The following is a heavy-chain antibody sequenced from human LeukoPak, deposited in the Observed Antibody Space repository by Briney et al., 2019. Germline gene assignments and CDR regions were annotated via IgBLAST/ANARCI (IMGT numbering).Heavy chain of an antibody. CDR3: ASDRLRLGELSSRIFDY. D-gene: IGHD3-16*02. CDR2: INHSGST. J-gene: IGHJ4*02. Sequence: SETLSLTCAVYGGSFSGYYWSWFRQPPGKGLGWIGEINHSGSTNYNPSLKSRVTISVDTSKNQFSLKLSSVTAADTAVYYCASDRLRLGELSSRIFDYWGQGTLVTVSS. CDR1: GGSFSGYY. V-gene: IGHV4-34*01.